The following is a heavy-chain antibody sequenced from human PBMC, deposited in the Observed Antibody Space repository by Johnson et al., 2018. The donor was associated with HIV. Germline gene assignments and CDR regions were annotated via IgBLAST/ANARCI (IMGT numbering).Heavy chain of an antibody. D-gene: IGHD6-6*01. J-gene: IGHJ3*02. CDR3: AGGGAYSSSSIGDAFDI. V-gene: IGHV3-11*04. Sequence: QMLLVESGGGLVKPGGSLRLSCAASGFTFSDYYMSWIRQAPGKGLEWVSYISSSGSTIYYADSVKGRFTISRDNAKNSLYLQMNSLRAEDTAVYYGAGGGAYSSSSIGDAFDIWGQGTMVTVSS. CDR2: ISSSGSTI. CDR1: GFTFSDYY.